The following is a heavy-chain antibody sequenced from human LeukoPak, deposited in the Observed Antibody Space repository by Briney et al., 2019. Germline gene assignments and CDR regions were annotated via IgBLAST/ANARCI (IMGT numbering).Heavy chain of an antibody. CDR1: GFTFSSYA. D-gene: IGHD4-17*01. CDR3: ATPPTVTRNY. CDR2: ISGSGGST. Sequence: PGGSLRLSCAASGFTFSSYAMSWVRQAPGEGLEWVSSISGSGGSTYYADSVKGRFTISRDNSKNTLYLQMNSLRAEDTAVYYCATPPTVTRNYWGQGTLVTVSS. V-gene: IGHV3-23*01. J-gene: IGHJ4*02.